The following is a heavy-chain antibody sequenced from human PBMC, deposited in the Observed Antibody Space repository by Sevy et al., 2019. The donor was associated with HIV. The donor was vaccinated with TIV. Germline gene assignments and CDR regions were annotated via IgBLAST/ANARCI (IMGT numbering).Heavy chain of an antibody. Sequence: SETLSLTCSISGGSMNNFYWNWIRQPPGKGLEWIGYICYNGNRDSKSSLKSRLTISIDTPMNQFSLRLTSLTAADTAVYYCARGGPNEQQLDYFDYWGRGTLVTVSS. J-gene: IGHJ4*01. CDR2: ICYNGNR. CDR1: GGSMNNFY. V-gene: IGHV4-59*01. D-gene: IGHD6-13*01. CDR3: ARGGPNEQQLDYFDY.